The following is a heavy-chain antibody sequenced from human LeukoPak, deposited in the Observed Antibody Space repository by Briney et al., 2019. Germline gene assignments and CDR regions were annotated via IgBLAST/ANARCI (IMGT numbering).Heavy chain of an antibody. Sequence: SETLSLTCTVSGGSISSGDYYWGWIRQPPGKGLEWIGYIYYSGSTYYNPSLKSRVTISVDTSKNQFSLKLSSVTAADTAVYYCAREGSRYCSSTSCPYYGMDVWGQGTTVTVSS. J-gene: IGHJ6*02. V-gene: IGHV4-30-4*01. CDR1: GGSISSGDYY. CDR2: IYYSGST. CDR3: AREGSRYCSSTSCPYYGMDV. D-gene: IGHD2-2*01.